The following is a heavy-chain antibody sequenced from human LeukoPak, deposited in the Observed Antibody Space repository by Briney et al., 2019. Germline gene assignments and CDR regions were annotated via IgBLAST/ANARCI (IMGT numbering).Heavy chain of an antibody. CDR3: AKVGDYGDYALDY. Sequence: GGPLRLSCAASGFTFSSYGMHWVRQAPGKGLEWVAVISYDGSYKYYADSVKGRFTISRDNSKNTLYLQMNSLRAEDTAVYYCAKVGDYGDYALDYWGQGTLVTVSS. D-gene: IGHD4-17*01. CDR2: ISYDGSYK. J-gene: IGHJ4*02. V-gene: IGHV3-30*18. CDR1: GFTFSSYG.